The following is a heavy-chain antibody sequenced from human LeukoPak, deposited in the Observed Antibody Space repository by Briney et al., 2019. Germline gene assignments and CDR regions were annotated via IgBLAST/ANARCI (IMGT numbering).Heavy chain of an antibody. CDR3: ARGWANYYDSNGYHDC. J-gene: IGHJ4*02. CDR2: ISANSGNT. Sequence: ASVKVSCKASGYTFTSYGISWVRQAPGQGLEWMAWISANSGNTNYAQKVQGRVTMTTDTSTSTAYMELRSLRSDDTAVYYCARGWANYYDSNGYHDCWGQGTQVTVSS. V-gene: IGHV1-18*01. D-gene: IGHD3-22*01. CDR1: GYTFTSYG.